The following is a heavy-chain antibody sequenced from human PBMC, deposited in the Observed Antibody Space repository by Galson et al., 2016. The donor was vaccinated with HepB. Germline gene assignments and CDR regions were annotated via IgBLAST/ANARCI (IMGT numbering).Heavy chain of an antibody. V-gene: IGHV3-23*01. J-gene: IGHJ6*02. CDR1: GFTFTTYA. CDR2: ISGSSGST. CDR3: AKDWSTTTCVQGCLDV. Sequence: SLRLSCAASGFTFTTYAMTWVRQAPGKGLEWVSEISGSSGSTYYADSVKGRFTISRDNSKNTLYLQMNSLRAEDTAVYYCAKDWSTTTCVQGCLDVWGQGTTVTVSS. D-gene: IGHD3-10*02.